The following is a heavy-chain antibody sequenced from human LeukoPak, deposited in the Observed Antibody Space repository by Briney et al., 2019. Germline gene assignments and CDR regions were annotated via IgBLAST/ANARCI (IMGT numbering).Heavy chain of an antibody. CDR1: GFTFSSYG. Sequence: GGSLRLSCAASGFTFSSYGMHWVRQAPGKGLEWVAFIRYDGSNKYYADSVKGRFTISRDNSKNTLYLQMNSLRAEDTAVYYCAKGDIVVVPAAGFDYWGQGTLVTVSS. V-gene: IGHV3-30*02. CDR2: IRYDGSNK. J-gene: IGHJ4*02. CDR3: AKGDIVVVPAAGFDY. D-gene: IGHD2-2*01.